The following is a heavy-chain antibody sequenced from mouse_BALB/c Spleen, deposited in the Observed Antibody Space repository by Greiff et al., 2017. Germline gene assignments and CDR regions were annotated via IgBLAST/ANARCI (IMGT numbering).Heavy chain of an antibody. CDR2: IWAGGST. CDR3: ARDERPMITFLAY. CDR1: GFSLTSYG. Sequence: VQRVESGPGLVAPSQSLSITCTVSGFSLTSYGVHWVRQPPGKGLEWLGVIWAGGSTNYNSALMSRLSISKDNSKSQVFLKMNSLQTDDTAMYYCARDERPMITFLAYWGQGTLVTVSA. V-gene: IGHV2-9*02. J-gene: IGHJ3*01. D-gene: IGHD2-4*01.